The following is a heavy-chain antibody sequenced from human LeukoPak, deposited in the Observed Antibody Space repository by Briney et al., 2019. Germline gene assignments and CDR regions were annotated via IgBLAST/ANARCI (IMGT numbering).Heavy chain of an antibody. Sequence: SETLSFTCTVSGGSISSSSYYWGWIRQPPGKGLEWIGSIYYSGSTYYNPSLKSRVTISVDTSKNQFSLKLSSVTAADTAVYYCGRDSSPYSSSWIDAFDIWGQGTMVTVSS. CDR2: IYYSGST. CDR3: GRDSSPYSSSWIDAFDI. V-gene: IGHV4-39*02. J-gene: IGHJ3*02. D-gene: IGHD6-13*01. CDR1: GGSISSSSYY.